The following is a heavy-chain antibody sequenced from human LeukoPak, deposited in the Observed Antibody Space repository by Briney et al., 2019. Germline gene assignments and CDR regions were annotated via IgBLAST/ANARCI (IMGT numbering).Heavy chain of an antibody. V-gene: IGHV3-11*04. CDR3: ARDPIDF. CDR2: ISSSGSII. CDR1: GGSIGGHY. J-gene: IGHJ4*02. Sequence: LSLTCSVSGGSIGGHYWNWVRQAPGKGLEWVSYISSSGSIIYYSDSVKGRFTISRDNAKNSLFLQMNSLTAEDTAVYYCARDPIDFWGQGTLVTVSS.